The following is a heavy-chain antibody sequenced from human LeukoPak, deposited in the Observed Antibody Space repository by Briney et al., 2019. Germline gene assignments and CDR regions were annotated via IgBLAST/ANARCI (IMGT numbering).Heavy chain of an antibody. CDR3: ARDGGEGAFDI. CDR2: IISSGSTI. Sequence: PGGSLRLSWAASGFSFSSYEMSWVRQAPGKGLEWVSYIISSGSTIYYADSVKGRFTIPRDNAKNSLYLQMNSLRAEDTAVYYCARDGGEGAFDIWGQGRMVTVSS. J-gene: IGHJ3*02. D-gene: IGHD3-16*01. V-gene: IGHV3-48*03. CDR1: GFSFSSYE.